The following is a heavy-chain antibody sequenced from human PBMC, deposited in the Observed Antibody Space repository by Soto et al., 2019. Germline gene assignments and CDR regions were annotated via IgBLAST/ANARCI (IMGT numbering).Heavy chain of an antibody. Sequence: GGSLRLSCAASGFTFSSYSMNWVRQAPGKGLEWVSSISSSSSYIYYADSVKGRFTISRDNAKNSLYLQMSSLRAEDTAVYYCARMQLAAVTNWFDPWGQGTLVTVSS. J-gene: IGHJ5*02. CDR2: ISSSSSYI. CDR3: ARMQLAAVTNWFDP. V-gene: IGHV3-21*01. D-gene: IGHD6-13*01. CDR1: GFTFSSYS.